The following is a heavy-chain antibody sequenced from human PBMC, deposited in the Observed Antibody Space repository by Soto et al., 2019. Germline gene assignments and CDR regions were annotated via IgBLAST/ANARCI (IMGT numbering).Heavy chain of an antibody. CDR2: IIPIFGTA. V-gene: IGHV1-69*13. Sequence: ASVKVSCKASGGTFSSYAISWVRQAPGQGLEWMGGIIPIFGTANYAQKFQGRVTITADESTSTAYMELSSLRSEDTAVYYCARDHYYDSSGSLEGYFDYWGQGTLVTSPQ. CDR3: ARDHYYDSSGSLEGYFDY. D-gene: IGHD3-22*01. CDR1: GGTFSSYA. J-gene: IGHJ4*02.